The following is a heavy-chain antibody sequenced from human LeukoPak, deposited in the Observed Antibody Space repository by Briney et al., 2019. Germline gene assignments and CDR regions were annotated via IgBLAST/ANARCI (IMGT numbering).Heavy chain of an antibody. D-gene: IGHD3-3*01. CDR1: GFTFSSYA. V-gene: IGHV3-23*01. J-gene: IGHJ4*02. Sequence: GGSLRLSCAASGFTFSSYAMSWVRQAPGKGLEWVSAISGSGGSTYYADSVKGRFTISRDNSKNTLYLQMNSLSAEDTAVYYCAKVVVGDDFWSGYYSDYWGQGTLVTVSS. CDR2: ISGSGGST. CDR3: AKVVVGDDFWSGYYSDY.